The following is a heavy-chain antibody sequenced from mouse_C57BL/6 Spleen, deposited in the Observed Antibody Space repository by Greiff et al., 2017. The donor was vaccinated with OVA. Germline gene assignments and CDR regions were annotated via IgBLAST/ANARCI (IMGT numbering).Heavy chain of an antibody. J-gene: IGHJ2*01. Sequence: QVQLQQSGAELARPGASVKLSCKASGYTFTSYGISWVKQRTGQGLEWIGEIYPGSGNTYYNEKFKGKATLTADKSSSTAYMELRSLTSEDSAVYFCARITGTFFFDYWGQGTTLTVSS. D-gene: IGHD4-1*01. CDR3: ARITGTFFFDY. CDR2: IYPGSGNT. CDR1: GYTFTSYG. V-gene: IGHV1-81*01.